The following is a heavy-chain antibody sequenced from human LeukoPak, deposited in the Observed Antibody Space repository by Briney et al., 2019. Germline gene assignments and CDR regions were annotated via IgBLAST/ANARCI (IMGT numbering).Heavy chain of an antibody. CDR2: IYYSGST. CDR3: AGTYYDFWSGFPYYYYGMDV. CDR1: GGSISSYY. V-gene: IGHV4-59*01. J-gene: IGHJ6*02. D-gene: IGHD3-3*01. Sequence: SETLSLTCTVSGGSISSYYWSWIRQPPGKGLEWIGYIYYSGSTNYNPSLKSRVTISVDTSKNQFSLKLSSVTAADTAVYYCAGTYYDFWSGFPYYYYGMDVWGQGTAVTVSS.